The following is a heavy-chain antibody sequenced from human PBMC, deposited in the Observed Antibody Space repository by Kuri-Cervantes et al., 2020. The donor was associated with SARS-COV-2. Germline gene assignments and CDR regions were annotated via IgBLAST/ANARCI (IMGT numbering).Heavy chain of an antibody. CDR3: AREKRGYYYYYYMDV. V-gene: IGHV4-39*07. Sequence: SETLSLTCTVSGGSISSSSYYWGWIRQPPGKGLEWIGRIYTSGSTNYNPSLKSRVTISVDTSKNQFSLKLSSVTAADTAVYYCAREKRGYYYYYYMDVWGKGTTVTVSS. CDR1: GGSISSSSYY. CDR2: IYTSGST. J-gene: IGHJ6*03.